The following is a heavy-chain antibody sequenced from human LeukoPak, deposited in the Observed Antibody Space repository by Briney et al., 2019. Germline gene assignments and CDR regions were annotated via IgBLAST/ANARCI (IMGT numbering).Heavy chain of an antibody. J-gene: IGHJ1*01. CDR3: ATTQLHPAEYFQH. Sequence: ASVKVSCKASGYTFTGYYMHWVRQAPGQGLEWMGRIIPILGIANYAQKFQGRVTITADKSTSTAYMELSSLRSEDTAVYYCATTQLHPAEYFQHWGQGTLVTVSS. CDR1: GYTFTGYY. CDR2: IIPILGIA. V-gene: IGHV1-69*02. D-gene: IGHD3-10*01.